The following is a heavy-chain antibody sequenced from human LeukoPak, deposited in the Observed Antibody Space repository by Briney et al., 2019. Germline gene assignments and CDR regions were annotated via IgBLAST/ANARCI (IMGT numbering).Heavy chain of an antibody. CDR2: IVPIFGTA. CDR1: RGTFSSYG. D-gene: IGHD1-26*01. CDR3: ARSTVGGITLAY. Sequence: SVKVSCKASRGTFSSYGISWVRQAPGQGLEWMGGIVPIFGTANYAQKFQGRVTITADQSTSTAYMELSSLRSEDTAVYYCARSTVGGITLAYWGQGTLVTVSS. J-gene: IGHJ4*02. V-gene: IGHV1-69*13.